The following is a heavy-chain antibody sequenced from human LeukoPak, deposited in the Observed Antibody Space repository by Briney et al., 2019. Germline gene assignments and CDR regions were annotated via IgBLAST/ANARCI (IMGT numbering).Heavy chain of an antibody. CDR3: ARAPLGNNFDY. CDR2: IYYSGST. D-gene: IGHD7-27*01. J-gene: IGHJ4*02. V-gene: IGHV4-30-4*01. CDR1: GGSISSGDYY. Sequence: SETLSLTCTVSGGSISSGDYYWSWIRQPPGKGLEWIGYIYYSGSTYYNPSLKSRVTISVDTSKNQFSLRLSSVTAADTAVYYCARAPLGNNFDYWGQGALVTASP.